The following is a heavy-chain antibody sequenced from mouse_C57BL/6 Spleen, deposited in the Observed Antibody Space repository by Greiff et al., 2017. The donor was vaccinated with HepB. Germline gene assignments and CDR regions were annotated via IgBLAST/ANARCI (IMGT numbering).Heavy chain of an antibody. CDR3: ARVNWDEGFFAY. Sequence: DVKLVESEGGLVQPGSSMKLSCTASGFTFSDYYMAWVRQVPEKGLEWVANINYDGSSTYYLDSLKSRFIISRDNAKNILYLQMSSLKSEDTATYYCARVNWDEGFFAYWGQGTLVTVSA. J-gene: IGHJ3*01. V-gene: IGHV5-16*01. D-gene: IGHD4-1*01. CDR2: INYDGSST. CDR1: GFTFSDYY.